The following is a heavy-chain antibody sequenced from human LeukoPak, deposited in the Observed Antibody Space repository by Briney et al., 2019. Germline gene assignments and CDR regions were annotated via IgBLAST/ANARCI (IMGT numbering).Heavy chain of an antibody. CDR1: GFTFSSYS. D-gene: IGHD6-19*01. V-gene: IGHV3-48*01. Sequence: RTGGSLRLSCAASGFTFSSYSMNWVRQAPGKGLEWVSYISSSSSTIYYADSVKGRFTISRDNAKNSLYLQMNSLRAEDTAVYYCARTTVAGFGGMDVWGQGTTVTVSS. CDR2: ISSSSSTI. J-gene: IGHJ6*02. CDR3: ARTTVAGFGGMDV.